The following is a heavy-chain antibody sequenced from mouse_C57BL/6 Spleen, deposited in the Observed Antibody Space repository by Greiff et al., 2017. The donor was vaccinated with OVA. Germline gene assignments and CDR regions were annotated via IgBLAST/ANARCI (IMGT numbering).Heavy chain of an antibody. Sequence: VHVKQSGPELVKPGASVKIPCKASGYTFTDYNMDWVKQSHGKSLEWIGDINPNNGGTIYNQKFKGKATLTVDKSSSTAYMELRSLTSEDTAVYYCARSDGYYVVAYWGQGTLVTVSA. CDR3: ARSDGYYVVAY. D-gene: IGHD2-3*01. CDR1: GYTFTDYN. J-gene: IGHJ3*01. V-gene: IGHV1-18*01. CDR2: INPNNGGT.